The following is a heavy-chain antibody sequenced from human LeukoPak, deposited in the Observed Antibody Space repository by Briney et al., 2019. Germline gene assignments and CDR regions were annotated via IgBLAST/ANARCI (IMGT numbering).Heavy chain of an antibody. Sequence: SQTLSLTCTVSGGSISSGDYYWSWIRQPPGKGLEWIGYIYYSGSTYYNPSLESRVTISVDTSKNQFSLKLSSVIAADTAVYYCARTIETGAFDIWGQGTMVTVSA. V-gene: IGHV4-30-4*01. D-gene: IGHD3-3*01. CDR1: GGSISSGDYY. CDR3: ARTIETGAFDI. J-gene: IGHJ3*02. CDR2: IYYSGST.